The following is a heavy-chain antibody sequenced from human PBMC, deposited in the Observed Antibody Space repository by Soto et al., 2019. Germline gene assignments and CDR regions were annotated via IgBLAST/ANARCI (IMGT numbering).Heavy chain of an antibody. CDR2: IDWDDDK. CDR1: GFSLSTRGMC. V-gene: IGHV2-70*01. Sequence: GSGPTLVNPTQTLTLTCSFSGFSLSTRGMCVSWIRQPPGKALEWLALIDWDDDKYYSAPLKTRLTVSKDASNKQVILTMTNMDPVDTATYYCARSLNTRIVGDAFEMWGQGTTVTVS. CDR3: ARSLNTRIVGDAFEM. D-gene: IGHD3-22*01. J-gene: IGHJ3*02.